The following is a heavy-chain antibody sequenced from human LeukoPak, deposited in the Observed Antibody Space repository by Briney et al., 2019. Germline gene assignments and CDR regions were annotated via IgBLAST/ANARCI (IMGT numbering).Heavy chain of an antibody. CDR2: IYYSGST. Sequence: SETLSLTCTVSGGSISSYYWSWIRQPPGKGLEWIGYIYYSGSTNYNPSLKSRVTISVDTSKNQFSLKLSSVTAADTAVYYCARRTSWFGELYLDFWGQGTLVTVSS. J-gene: IGHJ4*02. V-gene: IGHV4-59*08. CDR3: ARRTSWFGELYLDF. D-gene: IGHD3-10*01. CDR1: GGSISSYY.